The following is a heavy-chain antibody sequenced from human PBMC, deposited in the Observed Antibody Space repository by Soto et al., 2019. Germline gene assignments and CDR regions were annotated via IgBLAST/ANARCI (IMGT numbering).Heavy chain of an antibody. CDR1: GGTFSSYA. Sequence: QVQLVQSGAEVKKPGSSVKVSCKASGGTFSSYAISWVRQAPGHGLEWMGGIITIFGTANYAPKFQGRVTITADESTSTAYMELSSLRSEDTAVYYCARDRMYYDILTGYYNGNYYCDYWGQGTLVTVSS. CDR2: IITIFGTA. V-gene: IGHV1-69*01. CDR3: ARDRMYYDILTGYYNGNYYCDY. J-gene: IGHJ4*02. D-gene: IGHD3-9*01.